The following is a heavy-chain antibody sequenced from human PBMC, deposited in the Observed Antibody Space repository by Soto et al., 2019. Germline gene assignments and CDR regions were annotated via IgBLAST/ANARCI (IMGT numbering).Heavy chain of an antibody. CDR1: GGSVSSGSYY. D-gene: IGHD4-17*01. J-gene: IGHJ2*01. CDR2: IYYSGST. V-gene: IGHV4-61*01. CDR3: ARVPPMTTVAWYFDL. Sequence: QVQLQESGPGLVKPSETLSLTCTVSGGSVSSGSYYWSWIRQPPGKGLEWIGYIYYSGSTNYNPSHNSRDTTPVDTSKNQVSLKLRAVTAADTAVYYCARVPPMTTVAWYFDLWGRGTLVTVSS.